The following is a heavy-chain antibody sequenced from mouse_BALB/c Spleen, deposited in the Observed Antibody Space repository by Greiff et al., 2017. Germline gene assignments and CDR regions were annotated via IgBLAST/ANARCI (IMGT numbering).Heavy chain of an antibody. D-gene: IGHD2-1*01. CDR2: IAPGSGST. J-gene: IGHJ3*01. V-gene: IGHV1S41*01. CDR3: ARGSNGNSWFAY. Sequence: DLVKPGASVKLSCKASGYTFTSYWINWIKQRPGQGLEWIGRIAPGSGSTYYNEKFKGKATLTVDTSSSTAYVDLSSLTSEDSAVYYCARGSNGNSWFAYWGQGTLVTVSA. CDR1: GYTFTSYW.